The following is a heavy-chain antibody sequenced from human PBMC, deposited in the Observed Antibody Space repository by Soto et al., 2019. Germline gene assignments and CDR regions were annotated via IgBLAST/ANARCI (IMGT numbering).Heavy chain of an antibody. CDR3: ARGPDSGWLYYFDY. V-gene: IGHV4-34*01. D-gene: IGHD6-19*01. Sequence: QVQLQQWGAGLLKPSETLSLTCAVYGGSFSGYYWSWIRQPPGKGLEWIGEINHSGSTNYNPSLKRRITISVDTSKNQFSLKLSSVTAADTAVYYCARGPDSGWLYYFDYWGQGTLVTVSS. CDR1: GGSFSGYY. CDR2: INHSGST. J-gene: IGHJ4*02.